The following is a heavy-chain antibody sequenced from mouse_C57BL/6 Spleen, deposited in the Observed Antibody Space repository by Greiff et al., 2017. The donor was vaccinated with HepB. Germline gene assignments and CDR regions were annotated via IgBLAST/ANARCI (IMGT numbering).Heavy chain of an antibody. J-gene: IGHJ2*01. CDR2: ISGGGGNT. Sequence: EVKLVESGGGLVKPGGSLKLSCAASGFTFSSYTMSWVRQTPEKRLEWVATISGGGGNTYYPDSVKGRFTISRDNAKNTLYLQMSSLRSEDTALYYCARKGWGYSPFDYWGQGTTLTVSS. V-gene: IGHV5-9*01. D-gene: IGHD2-3*01. CDR3: ARKGWGYSPFDY. CDR1: GFTFSSYT.